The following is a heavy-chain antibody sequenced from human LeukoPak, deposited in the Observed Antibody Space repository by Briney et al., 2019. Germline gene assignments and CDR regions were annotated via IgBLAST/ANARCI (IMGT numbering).Heavy chain of an antibody. CDR3: ATGINGSGWYVY. D-gene: IGHD6-19*01. CDR2: ISAYNGNT. V-gene: IGHV1-18*01. Sequence: ASVKVSCKASGYTFTTYGISWVRQAPGQGLEWIGWISAYNGNTNYAQKFQGRVTMTTDTSTSTAYMELRSLRSDDTAVYYCATGINGSGWYVYLGQGTLVTVPS. J-gene: IGHJ4*02. CDR1: GYTFTTYG.